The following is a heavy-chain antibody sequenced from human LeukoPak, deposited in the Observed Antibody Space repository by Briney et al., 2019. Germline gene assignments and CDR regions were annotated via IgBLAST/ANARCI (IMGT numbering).Heavy chain of an antibody. CDR2: ISYDGSNE. Sequence: GGSLRLSCAASGFTFSSYAMHWVRQAPGKGLEWVAVISYDGSNEYYADSVKGRFTISRDNSKNTLYLQMNSLRAEDTAVYYCARTGDLDYWGQGTLVTVSS. D-gene: IGHD7-27*01. CDR3: ARTGDLDY. J-gene: IGHJ4*02. V-gene: IGHV3-30-3*01. CDR1: GFTFSSYA.